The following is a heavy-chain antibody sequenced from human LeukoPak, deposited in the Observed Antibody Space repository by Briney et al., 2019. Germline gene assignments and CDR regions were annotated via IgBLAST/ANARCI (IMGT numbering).Heavy chain of an antibody. CDR1: GFTFSSYG. Sequence: PGGSLRLSCAASGFTFSSYGMHWVRQAPGKELEWVAFIRYDGSNKYYADSVKGRFTISRDNAKNSLYLQMNSLRAEDTAVYYCARASVAAAGTWYFDYWGQGTLVTVSS. CDR2: IRYDGSNK. V-gene: IGHV3-30*02. D-gene: IGHD6-13*01. CDR3: ARASVAAAGTWYFDY. J-gene: IGHJ4*02.